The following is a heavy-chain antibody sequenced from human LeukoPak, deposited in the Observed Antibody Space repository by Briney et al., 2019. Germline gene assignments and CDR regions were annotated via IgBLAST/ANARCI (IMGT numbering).Heavy chain of an antibody. J-gene: IGHJ4*02. CDR3: ASGMRSYSFDY. V-gene: IGHV4-59*01. D-gene: IGHD1-26*01. Sequence: SETLSLTCTVSGGSISSYYWSWIRQPPGKGLEWIGYIYYSGSTNYNPSLKSRVTISVDTSKDQFSLKLSSVTAADTAVYYCASGMRSYSFDYWGQGTLVTVSS. CDR2: IYYSGST. CDR1: GGSISSYY.